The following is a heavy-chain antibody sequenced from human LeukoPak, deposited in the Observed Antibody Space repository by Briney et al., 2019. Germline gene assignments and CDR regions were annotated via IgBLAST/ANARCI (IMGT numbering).Heavy chain of an antibody. J-gene: IGHJ3*02. CDR1: GFTFSSYS. CDR3: AKDRVWFGDQHAFDI. CDR2: VSSSSSTM. Sequence: PGGSLRLSCAASGFTFSSYSMNWVRQAPGKGLEWVSYVSSSSSTMYYADSVKGRFTISRDNAKNSLYLQMNSLRDEDTAVYYCAKDRVWFGDQHAFDIWGQGTMATVSS. V-gene: IGHV3-48*02. D-gene: IGHD3-10*01.